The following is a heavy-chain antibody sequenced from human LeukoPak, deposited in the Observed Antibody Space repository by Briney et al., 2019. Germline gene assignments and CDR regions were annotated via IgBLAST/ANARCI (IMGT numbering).Heavy chain of an antibody. Sequence: SETLSLTCTVSGGSITSSSNWGWLRQTPGKGVDCVGSIFYSGSTFYSPSLKSRITISVDTSKNQFSLKLNSVTAADTAIYYCARHEKVYGASFNYWGQGTLVTVSS. CDR3: ARHEKVYGASFNY. J-gene: IGHJ4*02. CDR1: GGSITSSSN. D-gene: IGHD2-8*01. V-gene: IGHV4-39*01. CDR2: IFYSGST.